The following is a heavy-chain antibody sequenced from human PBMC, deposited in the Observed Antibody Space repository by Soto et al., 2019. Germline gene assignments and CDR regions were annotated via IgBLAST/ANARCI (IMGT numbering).Heavy chain of an antibody. CDR2: INAGNGNT. D-gene: IGHD4-4*01. Sequence: GXSLNLCCHSIGCRLTSYARDFVRQATGQRLEWMGWINAGNGNTKYSQKLQGRVTITRDTSASTAYMELSSLSSEDTAVYYCARGHYSTCHWFDPWGQGTVVTLTS. CDR1: GCRLTSYA. CDR3: ARGHYSTCHWFDP. J-gene: IGHJ5*02. V-gene: IGHV1-3*01.